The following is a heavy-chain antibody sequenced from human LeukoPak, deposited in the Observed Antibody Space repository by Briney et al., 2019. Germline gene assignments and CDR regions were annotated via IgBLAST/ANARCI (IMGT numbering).Heavy chain of an antibody. Sequence: SETPSLTCTVSGDSISSYYWSWIRQPPGKGLEWIGYIYYSGSTNYNPSLKSRVTISVDTSKNQFSLKLSSVTAADTAVYYCVGVVITFDYWGQGTLVTVSS. J-gene: IGHJ4*02. CDR2: IYYSGST. CDR1: GDSISSYY. D-gene: IGHD3-3*01. V-gene: IGHV4-59*12. CDR3: VGVVITFDY.